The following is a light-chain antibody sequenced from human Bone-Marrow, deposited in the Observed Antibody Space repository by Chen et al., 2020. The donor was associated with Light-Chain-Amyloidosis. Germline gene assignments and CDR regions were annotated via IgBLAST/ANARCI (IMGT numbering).Light chain of an antibody. V-gene: IGLV3-21*02. Sequence: SYVLTQPYSVTVAPGQTATNACGENNIGSTSVHWYQQTPGQAPLLVVYDDSDRPSGIPERLSGSNSGNTATLTISRVEAGDEADYYCQVWDRSSDRPVFGGGTKLTVL. CDR1: NIGSTS. CDR2: DDS. CDR3: QVWDRSSDRPV. J-gene: IGLJ3*02.